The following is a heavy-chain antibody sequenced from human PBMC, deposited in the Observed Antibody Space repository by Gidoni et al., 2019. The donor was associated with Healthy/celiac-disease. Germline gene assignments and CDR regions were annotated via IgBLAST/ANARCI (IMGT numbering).Heavy chain of an antibody. CDR2: ISVSGGST. J-gene: IGHJ6*02. CDR1: GFTFSSYA. D-gene: IGHD3-16*01. Sequence: EVQLLESGGGVVQPGGSLRLSCAASGFTFSSYAMSWVRQAPGKGLEWVSAISVSGGSTSYADSVKGRFTISRDNSKTTLYLQMNSLRAEDTAVYYCARGGSDGMDVWGQGTTVTVSS. V-gene: IGHV3-23*01. CDR3: ARGGSDGMDV.